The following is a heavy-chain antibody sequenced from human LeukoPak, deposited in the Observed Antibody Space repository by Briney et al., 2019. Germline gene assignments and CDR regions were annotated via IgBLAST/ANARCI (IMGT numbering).Heavy chain of an antibody. CDR1: GFTFSSYW. Sequence: GGSLRLSCAASGFTFSSYWMHWVRQAPGKGLVWVSRINSDGSSTSYADSVKGRFTISRDNAKNTLYLQMNSLRAEDTAVYYCASPGAVAGAYYFDYWGQGTLVTVSS. J-gene: IGHJ4*02. V-gene: IGHV3-74*01. CDR3: ASPGAVAGAYYFDY. D-gene: IGHD6-19*01. CDR2: INSDGSST.